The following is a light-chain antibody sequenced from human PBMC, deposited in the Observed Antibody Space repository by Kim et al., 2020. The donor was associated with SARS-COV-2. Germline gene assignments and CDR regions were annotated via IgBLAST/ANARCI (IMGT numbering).Light chain of an antibody. V-gene: IGLV1-44*01. Sequence: QSVLTLPPSASGTPGQRVTISCSGSSSNIGSNNVVWYQQLPGAAPNLLIYSNNQRPSGIPDRFSGSRSGTSASLAISGLQSGDEADYYCAVWDDSLKQGVFGGGTQLTVL. J-gene: IGLJ3*02. CDR1: SSNIGSNN. CDR2: SNN. CDR3: AVWDDSLKQGV.